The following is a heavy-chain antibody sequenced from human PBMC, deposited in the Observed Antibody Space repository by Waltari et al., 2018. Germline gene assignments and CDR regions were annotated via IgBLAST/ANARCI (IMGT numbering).Heavy chain of an antibody. Sequence: EEQLVESGGGLVQPGGSLRLPCTASGFTFSSYEMNWVRQAPGKGLEWVSYISGSGSTIYYADSVKGRFTISRDNAKNSLYLRMSGLRAEDTAVYYCARRWELLYYFDSWGQGTLVTVSS. V-gene: IGHV3-48*03. J-gene: IGHJ4*02. D-gene: IGHD1-26*01. CDR3: ARRWELLYYFDS. CDR1: GFTFSSYE. CDR2: ISGSGSTI.